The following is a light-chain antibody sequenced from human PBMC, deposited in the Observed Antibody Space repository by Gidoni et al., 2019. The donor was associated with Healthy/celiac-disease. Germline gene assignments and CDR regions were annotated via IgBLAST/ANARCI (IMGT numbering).Light chain of an antibody. J-gene: IGKJ4*01. V-gene: IGKV2-28*01. CDR3: MQALQTPLT. Sequence: DIVMTQSPLSLPVPPGEPASISCRSSQSLLHSNGYNYLDWYLQKPGQSPQLLIYLGSNRASGVSDRFSGSGSGTDFTLKISRVEAEDVGVYYCMQALQTPLTFXGXTKVEIK. CDR1: QSLLHSNGYNY. CDR2: LGS.